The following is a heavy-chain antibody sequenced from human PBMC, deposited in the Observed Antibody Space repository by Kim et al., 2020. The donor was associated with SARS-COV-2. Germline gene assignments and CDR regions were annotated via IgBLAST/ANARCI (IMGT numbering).Heavy chain of an antibody. CDR2: INPSGGST. CDR3: ARALQLGPIGYYYGMDV. D-gene: IGHD6-6*01. CDR1: GYTFTSYY. V-gene: IGHV1-46*01. J-gene: IGHJ6*02. Sequence: ASVKVSCKASGYTFTSYYMHWVRQAPGQGLEWMGIINPSGGSTSYAQKFQGRVTMTRDTSTSTVYMELSSLRSEDTAVYYCARALQLGPIGYYYGMDVWGQGTTVTVSS.